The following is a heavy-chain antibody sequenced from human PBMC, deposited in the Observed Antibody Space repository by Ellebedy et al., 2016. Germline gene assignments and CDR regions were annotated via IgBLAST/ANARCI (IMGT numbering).Heavy chain of an antibody. Sequence: GESLKISCAASGFTFSSYGMHWVRQAPGKGLEWVAVISYDGSNKYYADSVKGRFTISRDNSKNTLYLQMNSLRAEDTAVYYCAKDLGRLLLDGVDYWGQGTLVTVSS. CDR2: ISYDGSNK. CDR3: AKDLGRLLLDGVDY. J-gene: IGHJ4*02. V-gene: IGHV3-30*18. CDR1: GFTFSSYG. D-gene: IGHD2-15*01.